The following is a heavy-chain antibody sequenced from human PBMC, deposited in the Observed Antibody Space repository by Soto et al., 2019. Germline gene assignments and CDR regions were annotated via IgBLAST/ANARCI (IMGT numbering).Heavy chain of an antibody. V-gene: IGHV1-8*01. CDR2: MNPNSGNT. Sequence: QVQLVQSGAEVKKPGASVKVSCKASGYTFTSYDINWVRQATGQGLEWMGWMNPNSGNTGYAQKFQGRVTMTRNTSISTAYMELSSLRSEYTAVYYCARLPDGYYYCCMDVWCQWKTVTVSS. CDR1: GYTFTSYD. CDR3: ARLPDGYYYCCMDV. J-gene: IGHJ6*02.